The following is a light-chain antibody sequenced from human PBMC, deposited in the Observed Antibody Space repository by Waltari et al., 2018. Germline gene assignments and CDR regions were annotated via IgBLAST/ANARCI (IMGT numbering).Light chain of an antibody. CDR3: QQYNSYSMYT. CDR2: AAS. V-gene: IGKV1-39*01. J-gene: IGKJ2*01. Sequence: DIQMTQSPSSLSASVGDRVTIPCRASQSISSYLNWYQQKPGKAPELLIYAASSLQSGVPSRFSGSGSGTDFTLTISSLQPEDFATYYCQQYNSYSMYTFGQGTKLEIK. CDR1: QSISSY.